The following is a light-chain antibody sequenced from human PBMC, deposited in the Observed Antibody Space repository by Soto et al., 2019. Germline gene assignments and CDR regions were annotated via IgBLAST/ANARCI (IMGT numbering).Light chain of an antibody. CDR3: QQYDTYGT. V-gene: IGKV1-5*03. J-gene: IGKJ1*01. Sequence: DIQMTQSPSTLSASVGDRVTITCRATQNINSWLAWYQQKPGKAPKLLIYKASSLESGVPSRFSGSGSGTEVTLTISSLQPDDFATYYCQQYDTYGTFDQGTKVEIK. CDR1: QNINSW. CDR2: KAS.